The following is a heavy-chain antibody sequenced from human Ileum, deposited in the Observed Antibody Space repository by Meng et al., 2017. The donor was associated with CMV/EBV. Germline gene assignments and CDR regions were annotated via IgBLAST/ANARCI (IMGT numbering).Heavy chain of an antibody. D-gene: IGHD2-2*01. CDR1: GGSFSGYY. Sequence: SETLSLTCAVYGGSFSGYYWSWIRQPPGKGLEWIGEINHSGSTNYNPSLKSRVTISVDTSKNQFSLKLSSVTAADTAVYYCASSPTSSAMWGMDVWGQGTTVTSP. CDR2: INHSGST. CDR3: ASSPTSSAMWGMDV. V-gene: IGHV4-34*01. J-gene: IGHJ6*02.